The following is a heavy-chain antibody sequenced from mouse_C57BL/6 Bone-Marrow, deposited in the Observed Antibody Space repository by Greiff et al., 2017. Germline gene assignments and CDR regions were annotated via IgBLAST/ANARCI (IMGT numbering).Heavy chain of an antibody. D-gene: IGHD2-3*01. CDR2: IDPEIGDT. CDR1: GFNIKDDY. J-gene: IGHJ2*01. CDR3: SSCDGYYFDF. Sequence: VQLKESGAELVRPGASVKLSCTASGFNIKDDYIHWVKQRPEQGLEWIGWIDPEIGDTEYASKFQGKATITSDPSSNTAYLQLSSLTSEDTAVYYCSSCDGYYFDFWGQGTPLTVAS. V-gene: IGHV14-4*01.